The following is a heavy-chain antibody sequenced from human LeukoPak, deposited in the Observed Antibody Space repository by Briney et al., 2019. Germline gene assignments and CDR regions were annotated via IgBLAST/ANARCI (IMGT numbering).Heavy chain of an antibody. Sequence: PGGSLRLSCAASGFTFSSYAMSWVRQAPGKGLEWVSAISRSGGSPYYADSVKGRFTISRDNSKNTLYLQMNSLRAEDTAVYYCAKVWWQRGGWFDRWGQGTLVTVSS. CDR2: ISRSGGSP. V-gene: IGHV3-23*01. J-gene: IGHJ5*02. D-gene: IGHD2-8*02. CDR1: GFTFSSYA. CDR3: AKVWWQRGGWFDR.